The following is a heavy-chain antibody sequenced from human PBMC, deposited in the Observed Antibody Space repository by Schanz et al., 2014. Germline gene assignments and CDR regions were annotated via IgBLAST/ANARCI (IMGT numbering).Heavy chain of an antibody. CDR3: ARGLIAAAGGAFDY. V-gene: IGHV3-23*01. Sequence: EVQLLESGGGLVQPGGSLRLSCAASGFTFGDYAMTWVRQAPGKGLEWVSAINTGVNTYYADSVRVRFTMSRDNSKNTLYLQMNSLRARDAAVYYCARGLIAAAGGAFDYWGQGTLVAVSA. J-gene: IGHJ4*02. CDR1: GFTFGDYA. D-gene: IGHD6-13*01. CDR2: INTGVNT.